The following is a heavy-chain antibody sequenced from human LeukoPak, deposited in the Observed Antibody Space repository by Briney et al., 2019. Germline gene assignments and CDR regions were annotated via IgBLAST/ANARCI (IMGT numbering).Heavy chain of an antibody. J-gene: IGHJ4*02. D-gene: IGHD6-19*01. CDR2: IYTSGST. V-gene: IGHV4-4*07. Sequence: SETLSLTCTVSGGSISSYYWSWIRQPAGKGLEWIGRIYTSGSTNYNPSLKSRVTMSVDTSKNQFSLKLSSVTAADTAVYYCASDIVVAGDFDYWGPGTLVTVSS. CDR1: GGSISSYY. CDR3: ASDIVVAGDFDY.